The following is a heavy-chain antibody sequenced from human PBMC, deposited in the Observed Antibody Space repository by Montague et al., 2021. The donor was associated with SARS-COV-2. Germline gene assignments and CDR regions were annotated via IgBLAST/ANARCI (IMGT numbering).Heavy chain of an antibody. Sequence: SLRLSCAASGFTFSSYSMNWVRQAPGKGLEWASYISTSSSTIYYADSVKGRFTISRDNGKNSLYLQMNSLRDEDTAVYYCSTIAAADTLYYYYGMDVWGQGTTVTVSS. CDR1: GFTFSSYS. V-gene: IGHV3-48*02. D-gene: IGHD6-13*01. J-gene: IGHJ6*02. CDR2: ISTSSSTI. CDR3: STIAAADTLYYYYGMDV.